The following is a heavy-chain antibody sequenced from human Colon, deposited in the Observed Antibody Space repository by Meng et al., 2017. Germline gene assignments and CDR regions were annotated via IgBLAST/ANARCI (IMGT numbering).Heavy chain of an antibody. Sequence: SETLSLTGNVAGGSISDYYWNWIRQPGGKGLEWIGRIRGSGSTNFNPSLKGRVTMSVDTSKNQFSLKLYSVTAADTAVYFCARDHAPFDYGLSRPGLDPWGQGTLVTVSS. CDR3: ARDHAPFDYGLSRPGLDP. CDR2: IRGSGST. D-gene: IGHD3-16*01. J-gene: IGHJ5*02. CDR1: GGSISDYY. V-gene: IGHV4-4*07.